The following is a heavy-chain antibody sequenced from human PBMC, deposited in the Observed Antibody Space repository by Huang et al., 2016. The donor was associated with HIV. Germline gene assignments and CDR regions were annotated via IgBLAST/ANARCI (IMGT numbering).Heavy chain of an antibody. D-gene: IGHD3-22*01. Sequence: QVQLVQSGGEVKKPGAPVKVSCQASDYTFTSYGISWVRQAPGQGLEWMGGISTNNGDPNYAQKFQGRVTMTTDTPTSTAYMELRSLRSDDTAVYYCGGSSGYWSFDYWGQGTLVTVSS. V-gene: IGHV1-18*04. CDR1: DYTFTSYG. CDR2: ISTNNGDP. CDR3: GGSSGYWSFDY. J-gene: IGHJ4*02.